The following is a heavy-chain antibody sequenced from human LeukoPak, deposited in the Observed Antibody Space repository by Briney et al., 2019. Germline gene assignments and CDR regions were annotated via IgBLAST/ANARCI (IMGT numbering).Heavy chain of an antibody. CDR3: ARATSRGVPAAPQDY. CDR2: MNPNSGNT. CDR1: GYTFTSYD. V-gene: IGHV1-8*01. D-gene: IGHD2-2*01. Sequence: GASVKVSCKASGYTFTSYDINWVRQATGQGLEWMGWMNPNSGNTGYAQEFQGRVTMTTDTSTSTAYMELRSLRSDDTAVYYCARATSRGVPAAPQDYWGQGTLVTVSS. J-gene: IGHJ4*02.